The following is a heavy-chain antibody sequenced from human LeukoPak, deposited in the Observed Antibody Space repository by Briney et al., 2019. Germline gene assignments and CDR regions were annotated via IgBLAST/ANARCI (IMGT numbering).Heavy chain of an antibody. D-gene: IGHD3-10*01. CDR1: EFTFSSHA. Sequence: GGSLRLSCAASEFTFSSHAMIWVRQAPGKGLEWVSSITSTSSDIFYTDSVKGRFTISRDNAKSSLYLQMNSLRAEDTAVYYCARDNGEYGSGSYYFDYWGQGTLVTVSS. J-gene: IGHJ4*02. V-gene: IGHV3-21*01. CDR2: ITSTSSDI. CDR3: ARDNGEYGSGSYYFDY.